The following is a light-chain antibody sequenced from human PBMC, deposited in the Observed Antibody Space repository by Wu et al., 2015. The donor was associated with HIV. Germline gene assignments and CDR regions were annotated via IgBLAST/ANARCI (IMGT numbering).Light chain of an antibody. CDR2: GAS. Sequence: MTQSPATLSVSPGERATLSCRASQSVSSNLAWYQQKPGQAPRLLIYGASTRATGIPARFSGSGSGTEFTLTISSLQSEDFAVYYCQQYNNWPRTFGQGTKVETK. J-gene: IGKJ1*01. V-gene: IGKV3-15*01. CDR1: QSVSSN. CDR3: QQYNNWPRT.